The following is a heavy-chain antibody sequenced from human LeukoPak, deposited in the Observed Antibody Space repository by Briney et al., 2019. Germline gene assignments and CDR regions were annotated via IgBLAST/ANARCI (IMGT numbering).Heavy chain of an antibody. CDR1: GFTFSSFA. J-gene: IGHJ4*02. CDR3: AKDRETTASGTFDY. D-gene: IGHD6-13*01. V-gene: IGHV3-30-3*01. CDR2: ISFDGSNK. Sequence: PGGSLRLSCAASGFTFSSFAMHWVRQAPGKGLEWVAVISFDGSNKYYADSVKGRFTISRDNSNNTLYLQMNSLRAEDTGVYYCAKDRETTASGTFDYWGQGTLVTVSS.